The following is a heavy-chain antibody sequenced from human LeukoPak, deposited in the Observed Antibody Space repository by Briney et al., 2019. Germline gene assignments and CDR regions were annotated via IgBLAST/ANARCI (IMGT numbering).Heavy chain of an antibody. Sequence: GGSLRLSCAASGSTFSNYNMNWVRRAPGKGLEWVSSISSSSSYIYYADSVKGRFTISRDNANNSLYLQMNSLRAEDTTVYYCARGDSGGMDYWGQGTLVTVSS. CDR2: ISSSSSYI. D-gene: IGHD3-16*01. J-gene: IGHJ4*02. CDR3: ARGDSGGMDY. V-gene: IGHV3-21*01. CDR1: GSTFSNYN.